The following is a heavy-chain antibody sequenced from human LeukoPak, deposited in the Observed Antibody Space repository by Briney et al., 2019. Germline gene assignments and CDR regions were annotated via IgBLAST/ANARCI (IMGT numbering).Heavy chain of an antibody. CDR3: AKAPAPGYSSSNYFDY. CDR1: GFTFSSYA. V-gene: IGHV3-23*01. D-gene: IGHD6-6*01. Sequence: GGSLRLSCAASGFTFSSYAMSWVRQAPGTGLEWVSGISGSGGYTYYADSVKGRFSISRDNSKNTLYLQMNSLRAEDTAVYYCAKAPAPGYSSSNYFDYWGQGTLVTVSS. CDR2: ISGSGGYT. J-gene: IGHJ4*02.